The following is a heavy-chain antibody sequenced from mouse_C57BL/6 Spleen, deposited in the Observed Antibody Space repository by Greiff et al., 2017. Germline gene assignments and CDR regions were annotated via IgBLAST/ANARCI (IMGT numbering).Heavy chain of an antibody. V-gene: IGHV1-72*01. CDR1: GYTFTSYW. CDR2: IDPNSGGT. D-gene: IGHD1-1*01. CDR3: ARHYYYGSSWFAY. J-gene: IGHJ3*01. Sequence: VQLQQPGAELVKPGASVKLSCKASGYTFTSYWMHWVKQRPGRGLEWIGRIDPNSGGTKYNEKFKSKATLTVDKPSSTAYMQLSSLTSEDSAVYYCARHYYYGSSWFAYWGQGTLVTVSA.